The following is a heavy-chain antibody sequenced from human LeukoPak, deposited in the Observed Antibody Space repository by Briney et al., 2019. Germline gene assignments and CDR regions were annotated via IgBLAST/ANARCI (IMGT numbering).Heavy chain of an antibody. V-gene: IGHV4-59*08. CDR3: ARRLRLKNPGGDAFDI. J-gene: IGHJ3*02. CDR1: DDSINNYY. D-gene: IGHD5/OR15-5a*01. Sequence: SETLSLTCSVSDDSINNYYWNWIRQPPGKGLEWIGYIYYSGSTRYNPSLQSRVIMSIGTSKTQFSLKLDSVTAADTAVYYCARRLRLKNPGGDAFDIWGQGTVVTVSS. CDR2: IYYSGST.